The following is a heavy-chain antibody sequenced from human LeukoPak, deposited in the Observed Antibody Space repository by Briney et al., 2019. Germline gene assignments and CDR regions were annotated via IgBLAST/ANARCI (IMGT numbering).Heavy chain of an antibody. CDR1: GFTFSFCW. D-gene: IGHD2-2*01. CDR3: ARGPYLQGYCSSTSCYGYFQH. CDR2: IKQDGSEQ. J-gene: IGHJ1*01. V-gene: IGHV3-7*01. Sequence: GGSLRLSCAASGFTFSFCWMSWVRQAPGKGLEWVANIKQDGSEQYYVDSVKGRFTISRDNAKNSLYLQMNSLRAEDTAVYYCARGPYLQGYCSSTSCYGYFQHWGQGTLVTVSS.